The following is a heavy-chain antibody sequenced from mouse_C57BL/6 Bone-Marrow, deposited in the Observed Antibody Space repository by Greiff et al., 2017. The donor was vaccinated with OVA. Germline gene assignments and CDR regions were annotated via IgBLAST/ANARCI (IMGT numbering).Heavy chain of an antibody. CDR2: ISYDGSN. D-gene: IGHD1-1*01. J-gene: IGHJ2*01. CDR1: GYSITSGYY. Sequence: ESGPGLVKPSQSLSLTCSVTGYSITSGYYWNWIRQFPGNQLEWMGYISYDGSNNYNPSLKNRISITRDTSKNQFFLKLKSVTTEDTATYYCASTTVVATGDYWGQGTTLTVSS. CDR3: ASTTVVATGDY. V-gene: IGHV3-6*01.